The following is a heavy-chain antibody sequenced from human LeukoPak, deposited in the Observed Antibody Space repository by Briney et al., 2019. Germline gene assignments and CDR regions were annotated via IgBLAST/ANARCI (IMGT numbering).Heavy chain of an antibody. J-gene: IGHJ4*02. CDR1: GFTFSSYA. D-gene: IGHD3-3*01. V-gene: IGHV3-23*01. CDR3: AKGLYYDFWSGLGY. Sequence: GGSLRLSCAASGFTFSSYAMSWVRQAPGKGLEWVSASSGSGGSTYYADSVKGRFTISRDNSKNTLYLQMNSLRAEDTAVYYCAKGLYYDFWSGLGYWGQGTLVTVSS. CDR2: SSGSGGST.